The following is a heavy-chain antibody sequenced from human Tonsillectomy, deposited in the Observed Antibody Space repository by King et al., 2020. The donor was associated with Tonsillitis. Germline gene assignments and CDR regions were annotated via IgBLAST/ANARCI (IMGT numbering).Heavy chain of an antibody. CDR2: IYHSGST. D-gene: IGHD6-19*01. Sequence: QLQESGSGLVKPSQTLSLTCAVSGGSISSGGYSWSWIRQPPGKGLEWIGYIYHSGSTYYNPSLKSRVTISVDRSKNQFSLKLSSVTAADTAVYYCAREGGWGNGWFDPWGQGTLVTVSS. V-gene: IGHV4-30-2*01. J-gene: IGHJ5*02. CDR3: AREGGWGNGWFDP. CDR1: GGSISSGGYS.